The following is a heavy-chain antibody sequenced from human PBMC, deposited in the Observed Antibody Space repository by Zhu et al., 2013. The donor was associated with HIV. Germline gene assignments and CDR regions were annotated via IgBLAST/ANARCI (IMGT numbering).Heavy chain of an antibody. J-gene: IGHJ5*02. Sequence: QVQLQESGPGLVKPSETLSLTCTVSGYSISSGYYWGWIRQPPGKGLEWIGSIYHSGNTYYNPSLKSRVTISVDTSKNQFSLKLSSVTAADTAVYYCASPWFDPWGQGTLVTVSS. CDR2: IYHSGNT. CDR1: GYSISSGYY. V-gene: IGHV4-38-2*02. CDR3: ASPWFDP.